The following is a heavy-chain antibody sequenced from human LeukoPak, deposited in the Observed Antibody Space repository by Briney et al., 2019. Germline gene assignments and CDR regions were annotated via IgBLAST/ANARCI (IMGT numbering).Heavy chain of an antibody. CDR3: ARGDPYYYDSSGSPGWDFDY. CDR1: GGSISSYY. V-gene: IGHV4-59*01. J-gene: IGHJ4*02. D-gene: IGHD3-22*01. Sequence: SATLSLTCTVSGGSISSYYWSWIRQPPGKGLEWIGYIYYSGSTNYNPSLKSRVTISVDTSKNQFSLKLSSVTAADTAVYYCARGDPYYYDSSGSPGWDFDYWGQGTLVTVSS. CDR2: IYYSGST.